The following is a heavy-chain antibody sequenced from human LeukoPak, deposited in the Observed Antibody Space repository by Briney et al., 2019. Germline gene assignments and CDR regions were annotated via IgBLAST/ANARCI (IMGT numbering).Heavy chain of an antibody. V-gene: IGHV4-39*01. CDR3: ARLIKYDSSGYGDY. CDR1: GGSISSSSYF. D-gene: IGHD3-22*01. J-gene: IGHJ4*02. CDR2: IYYSGST. Sequence: SETLSLTCTVSGGSISSSSYFWGWIRQPPGKGLEWVGCIYYSGSTYYNPSLKSRVTISVDTSKKQFSLKLMYVTAADTAVYYCARLIKYDSSGYGDYWGQGTLVTVSS.